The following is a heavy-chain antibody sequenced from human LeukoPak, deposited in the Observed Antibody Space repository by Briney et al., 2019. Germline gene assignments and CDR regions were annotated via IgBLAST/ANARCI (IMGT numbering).Heavy chain of an antibody. Sequence: GGSLRLSCAASGFTFSDYYMSWIRQAPGKGLEWVSYISSSGSTIYYADSVKGRFTISRDNAKNSLYLQMNSLRDEDTAVYYCARDRAYYYDSSGYYYFDHWGQGTLVTVSS. CDR1: GFTFSDYY. V-gene: IGHV3-11*01. CDR2: ISSSGSTI. CDR3: ARDRAYYYDSSGYYYFDH. J-gene: IGHJ4*02. D-gene: IGHD3-22*01.